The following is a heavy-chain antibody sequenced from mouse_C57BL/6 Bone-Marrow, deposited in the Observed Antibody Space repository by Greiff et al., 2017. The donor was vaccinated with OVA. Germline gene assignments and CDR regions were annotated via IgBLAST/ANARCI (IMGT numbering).Heavy chain of an antibody. Sequence: EVKLMESGEGLVKPGGSLKLSCAASGFTFSSYAMSWVRQTPEKRLEWVAYISSGGDYIYYADTVKGRFTISRDNARNTLYLQMSSLKSEDTAMYYCTRDPSDYAMDYWGQGTSVTVSS. CDR3: TRDPSDYAMDY. J-gene: IGHJ4*01. V-gene: IGHV5-9-1*02. CDR2: ISSGGDYI. CDR1: GFTFSSYA.